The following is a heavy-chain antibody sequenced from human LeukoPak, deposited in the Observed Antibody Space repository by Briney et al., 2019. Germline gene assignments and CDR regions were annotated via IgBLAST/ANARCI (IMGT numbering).Heavy chain of an antibody. Sequence: SGTLSLTCAVSGGSISSSNWWSWVRQPPGKGLEWIGEVYHSGSTNYNPSLKSRVTISVDKSKNQFSLKLSSVTAADTAVYYCAREAITVFYPNWFDPWGQGILVTVSS. J-gene: IGHJ5*02. CDR3: AREAITVFYPNWFDP. D-gene: IGHD3-3*01. V-gene: IGHV4-4*02. CDR2: VYHSGST. CDR1: GGSISSSNW.